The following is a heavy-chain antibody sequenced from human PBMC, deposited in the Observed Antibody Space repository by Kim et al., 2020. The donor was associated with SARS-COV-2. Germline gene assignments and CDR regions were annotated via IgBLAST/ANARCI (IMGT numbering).Heavy chain of an antibody. J-gene: IGHJ4*02. D-gene: IGHD1-1*01. Sequence: RYADSVKSSISIARDNAKTDLYLQMNMLRAEDTSVYYCARVVPGTDIFASWGQGTLVTVPS. V-gene: IGHV3-74*01. CDR3: ARVVPGTDIFAS.